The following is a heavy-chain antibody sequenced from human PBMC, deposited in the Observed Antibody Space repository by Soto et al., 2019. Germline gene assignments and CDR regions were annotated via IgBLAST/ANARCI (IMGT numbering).Heavy chain of an antibody. J-gene: IGHJ6*02. V-gene: IGHV4-39*02. CDR2: IYYNGST. CDR1: GDSITSSGSY. D-gene: IGHD6-19*01. Sequence: QLQLQESGPGLVKPSETLSLTCTVSGDSITSSGSYWGWIRQPPGKGLEWIGSIYYNGSTYYNPSLKRRVTISVNQSKNPLSPKLTSMTPADTAMYYWARAGGTSGWYPRIYYYGMNVWGQGTTVTVSS. CDR3: ARAGGTSGWYPRIYYYGMNV.